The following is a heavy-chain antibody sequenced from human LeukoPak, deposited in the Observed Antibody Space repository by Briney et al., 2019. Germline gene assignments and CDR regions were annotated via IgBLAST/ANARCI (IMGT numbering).Heavy chain of an antibody. V-gene: IGHV4-4*07. D-gene: IGHD1-7*01. CDR2: IYTSGST. CDR3: ARDLGVRYNWNYLSQIWFDP. J-gene: IGHJ5*02. CDR1: GGSISSYY. Sequence: SGPTLVKPSETLSLTCTVSGGSISSYYWSWIRQPAGKGLEWIGRIYTSGSTNYNPSLKSRVTMSVDTSKNQFSLKLSSVTAADTAVYYCARDLGVRYNWNYLSQIWFDPWGQGTLVTVSS.